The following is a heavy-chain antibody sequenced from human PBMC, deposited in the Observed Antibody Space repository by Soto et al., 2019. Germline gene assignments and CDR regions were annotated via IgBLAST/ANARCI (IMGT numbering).Heavy chain of an antibody. CDR1: GFTFSSYA. Sequence: QVQLVESGGGVVQPGRSLRLSCAASGFTFSSYAMHWVRQAPGKGLEWVAVISYDGSNKYYADSVKGRFTISRDNSKNKLYLQMHSLRADDTAVYYCARGMAIYSQMVGGMDYWGQGTLVTVSS. V-gene: IGHV3-30-3*01. CDR2: ISYDGSNK. J-gene: IGHJ4*02. D-gene: IGHD5-18*01. CDR3: ARGMAIYSQMVGGMDY.